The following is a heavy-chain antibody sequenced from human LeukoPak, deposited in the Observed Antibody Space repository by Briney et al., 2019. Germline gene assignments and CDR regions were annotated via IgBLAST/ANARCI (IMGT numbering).Heavy chain of an antibody. CDR1: GFTLNDYA. V-gene: IGHV3-23*01. CDR3: ARDGKYSGAFDI. CDR2: ITASGGST. Sequence: GGSLRLSCAASGFTLNDYAMAWIRHTRGKGLEWVSSITASGGSTYNADSVKGRFTISRDNAKNSLYLQMNSLRAEDTAVYYCARDGKYSGAFDIWGQGTMVTVSS. J-gene: IGHJ3*02. D-gene: IGHD1-26*01.